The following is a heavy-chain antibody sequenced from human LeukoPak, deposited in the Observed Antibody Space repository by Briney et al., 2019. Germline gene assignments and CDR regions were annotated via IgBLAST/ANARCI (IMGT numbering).Heavy chain of an antibody. Sequence: GGSLRLSCAASGFTFSSYAMSWVRQAPGEGLEWVSAISGSGGSTYYADSVKGRFTISRDNSKNTLYLQMNSLRAEDTTVYYCAKDYYYDSSGYFGPGESFDYWGQGTLVTVSS. D-gene: IGHD3-22*01. CDR2: ISGSGGST. CDR1: GFTFSSYA. V-gene: IGHV3-23*01. CDR3: AKDYYYDSSGYFGPGESFDY. J-gene: IGHJ4*02.